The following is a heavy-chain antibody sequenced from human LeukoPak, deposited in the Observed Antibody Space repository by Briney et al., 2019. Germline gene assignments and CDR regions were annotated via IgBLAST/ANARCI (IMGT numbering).Heavy chain of an antibody. CDR3: ARGRGFGAE. V-gene: IGHV4-30-4*01. Sequence: PSETLSLTCTVSGGSISSGDYYWSWIRQPPGKGLEWIGYIYYSGSTYYNPSLKSRVAISVDTSKNQFSLKLSSVTATDTAVYYCARGRGFGAEWGQGTLVTVSS. J-gene: IGHJ4*02. CDR2: IYYSGST. D-gene: IGHD3-10*01. CDR1: GGSISSGDYY.